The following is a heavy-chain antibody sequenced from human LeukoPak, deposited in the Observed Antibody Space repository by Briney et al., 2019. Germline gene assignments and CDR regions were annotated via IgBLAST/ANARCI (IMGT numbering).Heavy chain of an antibody. Sequence: GRSLRLSCAASGFTFSSYGMHWVRLAPGKGLEWVAVISYDGSNKYYADSVKGRFTISRDNSKNTLYLQMNSLRAEDTAVYYCAKSRGAGPYYYGMDVWGQGTTVTVSS. CDR2: ISYDGSNK. CDR1: GFTFSSYG. V-gene: IGHV3-30*18. J-gene: IGHJ6*02. CDR3: AKSRGAGPYYYGMDV. D-gene: IGHD3-10*01.